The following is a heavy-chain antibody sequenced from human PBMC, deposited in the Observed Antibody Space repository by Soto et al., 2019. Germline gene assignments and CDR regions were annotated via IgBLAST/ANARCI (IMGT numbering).Heavy chain of an antibody. J-gene: IGHJ3*02. CDR2: IIPLLGIT. D-gene: IGHD2-15*01. V-gene: IGHV1-69*02. Sequence: QVQLVQSGGEVKKPGSSVKVSCSVSGGTFRTYTFSWVRQAPGEGLEWMGSIIPLLGITNYAQKFQGRVTIIATKSANTAYMELSSLTSEDTAIFYCARVNYSVVVPAASEVGAFAILGQGTMVIVSS. CDR3: ARVNYSVVVPAASEVGAFAI. CDR1: GGTFRTYT.